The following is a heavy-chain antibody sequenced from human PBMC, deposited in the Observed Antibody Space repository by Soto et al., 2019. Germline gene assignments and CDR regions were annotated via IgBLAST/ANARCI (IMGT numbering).Heavy chain of an antibody. CDR3: ASQVLRFYYYFDY. V-gene: IGHV4-39*01. CDR1: GVSISSSSYY. J-gene: IGHJ4*02. CDR2: IYYSGST. Sequence: PSETLSLTCTVSGVSISSSSYYWGWIRQPPGKGLEWIGSIYYSGSTYYNPSLKSRVTISVDTSKNQFSLKLSSVTAADTAVYYCASQVLRFYYYFDYWGQGTLVTVSS. D-gene: IGHD3-3*01.